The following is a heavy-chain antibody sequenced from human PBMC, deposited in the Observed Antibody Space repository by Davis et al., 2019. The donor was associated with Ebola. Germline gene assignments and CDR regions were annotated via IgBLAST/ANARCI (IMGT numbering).Heavy chain of an antibody. CDR2: IYYTGST. J-gene: IGHJ4*02. CDR1: GGSISNYY. V-gene: IGHV4-59*01. D-gene: IGHD3-22*01. CDR3: ARGDDYDSSGFEY. Sequence: MPSETLSLTCTVSGGSISNYYWNWIRQPPGKGLEWIGNIYYTGSTTYNPSLRSRLTILVDMSKNQFSLKLNSVTAADTAMYYCARGDDYDSSGFEYWGQGILVTVSS.